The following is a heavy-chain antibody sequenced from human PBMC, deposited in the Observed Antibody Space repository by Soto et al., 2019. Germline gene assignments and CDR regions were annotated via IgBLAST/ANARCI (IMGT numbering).Heavy chain of an antibody. CDR1: GFSLSTSGMC. V-gene: IGHV2-70*01. Sequence: SGPTLVNPTQTLTLTCTFSGFSLSTSGMCVSWIRQPPGKALEWLALIDWDDDKYYSTSLKTRLTISKGTSKNQVVLTMTNMDPVDTATYYRARTSCVPAAISRDYWGKGNLVTVSS. CDR2: IDWDDDK. J-gene: IGHJ4*02. CDR3: ARTSCVPAAISRDY. D-gene: IGHD2-2*01.